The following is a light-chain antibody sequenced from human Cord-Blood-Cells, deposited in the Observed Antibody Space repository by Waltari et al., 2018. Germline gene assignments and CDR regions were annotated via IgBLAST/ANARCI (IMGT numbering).Light chain of an antibody. Sequence: DIQMTQSPSSLSASVGDSLNITCAASQSISSYLNWYQQKPGKAPKLLSYAASSLQSGVPSRFSGSGSGTDVTLTISSLQPEVFATYYCQQSYSTPYTFGQGTKLEIK. CDR2: AAS. CDR3: QQSYSTPYT. CDR1: QSISSY. J-gene: IGKJ2*01. V-gene: IGKV1-39*01.